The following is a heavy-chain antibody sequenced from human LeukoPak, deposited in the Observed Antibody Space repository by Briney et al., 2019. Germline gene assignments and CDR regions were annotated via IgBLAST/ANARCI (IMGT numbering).Heavy chain of an antibody. CDR2: INHSGST. V-gene: IGHV4-34*01. Sequence: SETLSLTCAVYGGSFSGYYWSWIRQPPGKGLEWIGEINHSGSTNYNPSLKSRVTISVDTSKNQFSLKLSSVTAADTAVYYCARRPKGTYYYNSSGYYGGFDYWGQGTLVTVSS. J-gene: IGHJ4*02. CDR3: ARRPKGTYYYNSSGYYGGFDY. CDR1: GGSFSGYY. D-gene: IGHD3-22*01.